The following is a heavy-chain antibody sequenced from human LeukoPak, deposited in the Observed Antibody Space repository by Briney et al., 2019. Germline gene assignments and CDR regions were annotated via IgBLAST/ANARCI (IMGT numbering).Heavy chain of an antibody. J-gene: IGHJ4*02. Sequence: ASVKISCKASGYTFTSYYMHWVRQAPGQGLEWMGIINPSGGSTSYAQKFQGRVTMTRDMSTSTVYMELSSLRSEDTAVYYCARATVVVPAAMLGGSYYLFDYWGQGTLVTVSS. D-gene: IGHD2-2*01. CDR2: INPSGGST. V-gene: IGHV1-46*01. CDR3: ARATVVVPAAMLGGSYYLFDY. CDR1: GYTFTSYY.